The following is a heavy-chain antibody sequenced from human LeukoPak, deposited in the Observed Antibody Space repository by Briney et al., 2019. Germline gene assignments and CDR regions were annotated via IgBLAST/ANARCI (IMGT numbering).Heavy chain of an antibody. CDR2: ISSSSSTI. J-gene: IGHJ4*02. V-gene: IGHV3-48*01. CDR1: GFTFSSYS. CDR3: ARYSSQWSFDS. D-gene: IGHD6-19*01. Sequence: GGSLRLSCAASGFTFSSYSMNWVRQAPGKGLEWVSYISSSSSTIYYADPVKGRFTISRDNAKNSLYLQMNSLRAEDTALYYCARYSSQWSFDSWGQGTLVTVSS.